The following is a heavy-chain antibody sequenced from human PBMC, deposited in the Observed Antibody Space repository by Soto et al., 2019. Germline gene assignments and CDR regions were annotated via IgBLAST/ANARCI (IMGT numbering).Heavy chain of an antibody. Sequence: PSETLSLTCIVSGVSVRSYTWSWVRQPANKGLEWIGRVFSSVSATYNPSLKSRVSISMDTPENRISLRLTSVTAADTAVYYCARLGNEYDSGPLFYFKFWGPGTLVTVSS. CDR2: VFSSVSA. V-gene: IGHV4-4*07. CDR3: ARLGNEYDSGPLFYFKF. CDR1: GVSVRSYT. D-gene: IGHD3-10*01. J-gene: IGHJ4*02.